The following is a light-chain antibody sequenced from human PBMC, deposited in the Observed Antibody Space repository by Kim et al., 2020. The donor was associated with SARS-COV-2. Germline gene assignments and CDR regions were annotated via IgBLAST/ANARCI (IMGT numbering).Light chain of an antibody. CDR1: SSDVGSYNL. Sequence: QSALTLPASVSGSPGQSITISCTGTSSDVGSYNLVSWYQQHPGKAPKLMIYEVSKRPSGVSNRFSGSKSGNTASLTISGLQAEDEADYYCCSYAGSSTSYVVFGGGTQLTVL. CDR3: CSYAGSSTSYVV. CDR2: EVS. J-gene: IGLJ2*01. V-gene: IGLV2-23*02.